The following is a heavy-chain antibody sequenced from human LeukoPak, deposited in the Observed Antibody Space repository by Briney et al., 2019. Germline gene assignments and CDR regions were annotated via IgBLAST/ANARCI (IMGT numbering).Heavy chain of an antibody. J-gene: IGHJ4*02. D-gene: IGHD2-21*02. CDR3: ATDVEAYCGGDCYSPPFDY. Sequence: ASVKVSCKASGYTFTNFYMHWVRQAPGQGLEWMGVIDPSAGSTTYAQKFQGRVTMTEDTSTDTAYMELSSLRSEDTAVYYCATDVEAYCGGDCYSPPFDYWGQGTLVTVSS. V-gene: IGHV1-46*01. CDR2: IDPSAGST. CDR1: GYTFTNFY.